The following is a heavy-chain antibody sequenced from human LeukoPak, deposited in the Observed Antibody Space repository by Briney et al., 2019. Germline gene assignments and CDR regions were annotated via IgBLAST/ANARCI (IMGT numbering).Heavy chain of an antibody. Sequence: PSQTLSLTCTVSGGSISSGGYYWSWIRQPPGKGLEWIGYIYHSRSTYYNPSLKSRVTISVDRSKNQFSLKLSSVTAADTAVYYCVRGGGSYDYWGQGTLVTVSS. J-gene: IGHJ4*02. CDR1: GGSISSGGYY. D-gene: IGHD1-26*01. CDR3: VRGGGSYDY. CDR2: IYHSRST. V-gene: IGHV4-30-2*01.